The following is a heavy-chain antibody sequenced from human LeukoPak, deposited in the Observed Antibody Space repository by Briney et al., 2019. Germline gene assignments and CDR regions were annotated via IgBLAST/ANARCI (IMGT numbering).Heavy chain of an antibody. J-gene: IGHJ6*03. CDR2: FDPEDGET. V-gene: IGHV1-24*01. CDR3: ASTGSSSSPYYYYYMDV. D-gene: IGHD6-6*01. CDR1: GYILTELS. Sequence: ASVTVSCKVSGYILTELSMHWVRQAPGKGLEWMGGFDPEDGETIYAQKFQGRVTMAEDTSTDTAYMELSSLRSEDTAVYYCASTGSSSSPYYYYYMDVWGKGTTVTVSS.